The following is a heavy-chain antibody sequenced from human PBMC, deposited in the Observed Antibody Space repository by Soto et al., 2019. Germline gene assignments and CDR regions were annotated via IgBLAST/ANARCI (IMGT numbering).Heavy chain of an antibody. CDR3: ARRLYGNWFDP. J-gene: IGHJ5*02. V-gene: IGHV4-39*01. CDR1: GGSISSSSYY. CDR2: IYYSGST. Sequence: PSETLSLTCTVSGGSISSSSYYWGWIRQPPGKGLEWIGSIYYSGSTYYNPSLKSRVTISVDTSKNQFSLKLSSVTAADTAVYYCARRLYGNWFDPWGQGXLVTV. D-gene: IGHD2-8*01.